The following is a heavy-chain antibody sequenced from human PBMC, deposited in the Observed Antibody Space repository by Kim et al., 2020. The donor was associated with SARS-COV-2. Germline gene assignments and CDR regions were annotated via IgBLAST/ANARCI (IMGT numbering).Heavy chain of an antibody. CDR1: GFTFSSYA. Sequence: GGSLRLSCAASGFTFSSYAMSWVRQAPGKGLEWVSAISCSGGSTYYADSVKGRFTISRDNSKNTLYLQMNSLRAEDTAVYYCAKSGGSSSGYVGYYYDMDVWGKGTTVTVSS. CDR3: AKSGGSSSGYVGYYYDMDV. J-gene: IGHJ6*03. CDR2: ISCSGGST. D-gene: IGHD6-13*01. V-gene: IGHV3-23*01.